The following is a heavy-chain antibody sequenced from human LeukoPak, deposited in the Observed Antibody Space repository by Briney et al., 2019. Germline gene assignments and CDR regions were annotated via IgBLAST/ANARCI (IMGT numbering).Heavy chain of an antibody. CDR1: GFTFSSYE. V-gene: IGHV3-7*04. CDR3: ARDRYFADI. D-gene: IGHD3-16*02. CDR2: THPVGSEK. J-gene: IGHJ3*02. Sequence: GGSLRLSCAASGFTFSSYEMNWVRQAPGKGLEWVATTHPVGSEKFYVDSVKGRFTISRDNARNSLFLQMNSLRGEDTAVYYCARDRYFADIWGQGTMVTVSS.